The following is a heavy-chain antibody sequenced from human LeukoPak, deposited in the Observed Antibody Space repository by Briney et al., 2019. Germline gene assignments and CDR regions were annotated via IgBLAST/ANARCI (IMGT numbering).Heavy chain of an antibody. CDR2: IIPIFGTA. V-gene: IGHV1-69*13. CDR3: ARDFGWGSPDDAFDI. Sequence: GASVKVSCKASGGTFSSYAISWVRQAPGQGLEWMGGIIPIFGTANYAQKFQGSVTITADESTSTAYMELSSLRSEDTAVYYCARDFGWGSPDDAFDIWDQGTMVTVSS. CDR1: GGTFSSYA. J-gene: IGHJ3*02. D-gene: IGHD2-21*01.